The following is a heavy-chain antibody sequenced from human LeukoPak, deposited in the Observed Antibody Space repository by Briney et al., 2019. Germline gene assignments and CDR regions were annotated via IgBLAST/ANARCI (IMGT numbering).Heavy chain of an antibody. Sequence: SETLSLTCSVSGDSISSRDYYWSWIRQPPGKGLEWIGYIYYSGSTSYNPSLKSRVTISVDTSKNQFSLKLSSVTAADTAVYYCASTTVTSGAEYFQHWGQGTLVTVSS. V-gene: IGHV4-61*08. CDR1: GDSISSRDYY. CDR3: ASTTVTSGAEYFQH. CDR2: IYYSGST. J-gene: IGHJ1*01. D-gene: IGHD4-17*01.